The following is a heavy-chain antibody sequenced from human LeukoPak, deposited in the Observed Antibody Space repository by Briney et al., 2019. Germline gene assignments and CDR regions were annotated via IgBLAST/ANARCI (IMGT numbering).Heavy chain of an antibody. V-gene: IGHV3-23*01. CDR2: LSGGGDIT. J-gene: IGHJ5*02. CDR3: AKLRSSSITTASHP. D-gene: IGHD1/OR15-1a*01. Sequence: GGSLRLSCAASGYNLTNYAMSWVRQAPGKGLEWVSVLSGGGDITYYADSVKGRFTVSRDISKNTVYLEINSLRAEDTAIYYCAKLRSSSITTASHPWGQGTLVTVSS. CDR1: GYNLTNYA.